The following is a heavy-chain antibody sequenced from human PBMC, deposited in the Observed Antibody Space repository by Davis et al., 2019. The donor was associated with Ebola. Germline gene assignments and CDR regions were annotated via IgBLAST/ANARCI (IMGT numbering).Heavy chain of an antibody. J-gene: IGHJ4*02. CDR2: FDPEDGEA. D-gene: IGHD1-14*01. Sequence: ASVKVSCKASGYTFTGHYIHWVRQAPGKGLEWMGYFDPEDGEAIYAQNFQGRVTMTEDTSTNTAYMELSGLRSEDTAVYYCSIGGTTGGFDYWGQGTLVTVSS. CDR1: GYTFTGHY. CDR3: SIGGTTGGFDY. V-gene: IGHV1-24*01.